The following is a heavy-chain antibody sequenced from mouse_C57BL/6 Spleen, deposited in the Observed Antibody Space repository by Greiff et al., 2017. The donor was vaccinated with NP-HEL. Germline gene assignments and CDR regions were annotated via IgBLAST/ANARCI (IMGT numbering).Heavy chain of an antibody. D-gene: IGHD1-1*01. Sequence: EVKLVESGEGLVKPGGSLKLSCAASGFTFSSYAMSWVRQTPEKRLEWVAYISSGGDYIYYADTVKGRFTISRDNARNTLYLQMSSLKSEDTAMYYCTRLYYGSSPHYYAMDYWGQGTSVTVSS. J-gene: IGHJ4*01. V-gene: IGHV5-9-1*02. CDR2: ISSGGDYI. CDR3: TRLYYGSSPHYYAMDY. CDR1: GFTFSSYA.